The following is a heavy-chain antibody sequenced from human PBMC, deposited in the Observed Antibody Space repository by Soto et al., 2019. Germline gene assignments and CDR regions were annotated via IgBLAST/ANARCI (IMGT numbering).Heavy chain of an antibody. CDR2: IIPLFGTA. CDR3: ARDSGGTTVAFGMDV. J-gene: IGHJ6*02. Sequence: QVQLVQSGAEVKKPGSSVKVSCKASGGTFSSYAISWVRQAPGQGLEWMGGIIPLFGTANYAQKFQGRVTLTADESTSTAYMELSSLRSEDTAVYYCARDSGGTTVAFGMDVWGQGTMVTVSS. V-gene: IGHV1-69*01. D-gene: IGHD4-17*01. CDR1: GGTFSSYA.